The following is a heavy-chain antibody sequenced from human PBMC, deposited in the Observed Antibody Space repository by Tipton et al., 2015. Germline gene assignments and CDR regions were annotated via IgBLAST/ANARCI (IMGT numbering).Heavy chain of an antibody. CDR2: LSGSGGST. Sequence: SLRLSCAASGFTFNRYAMNWVRQAPGKGLEWVSGLSGSGGSTYYADSVKGRFSISRDNSKNTLYLQMNSLRAEDTAVYSCAREPLVAADYYGMDVWGHGTTVTVSS. CDR1: GFTFNRYA. CDR3: AREPLVAADYYGMDV. J-gene: IGHJ6*02. V-gene: IGHV3-23*01. D-gene: IGHD2-15*01.